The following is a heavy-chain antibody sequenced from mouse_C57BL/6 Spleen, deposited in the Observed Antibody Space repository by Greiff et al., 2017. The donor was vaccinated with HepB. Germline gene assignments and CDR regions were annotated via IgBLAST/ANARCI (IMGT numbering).Heavy chain of an antibody. J-gene: IGHJ4*01. V-gene: IGHV1-22*01. CDR2: INPNNGGT. Sequence: EVQLQQSGPELVKPGASVKMSCKASGYTFTDYNMHWVKQSHGKSLEWIGYINPNNGGTSYNQKFKGKATLTVNKSSSTAYMELRSLTSEDSAVYYCASSYYGSSYYYAMDYWGQGTSVTVSS. D-gene: IGHD1-1*01. CDR1: GYTFTDYN. CDR3: ASSYYGSSYYYAMDY.